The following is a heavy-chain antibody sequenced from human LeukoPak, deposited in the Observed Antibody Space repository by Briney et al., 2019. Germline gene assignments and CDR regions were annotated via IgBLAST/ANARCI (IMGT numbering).Heavy chain of an antibody. D-gene: IGHD3-22*01. Sequence: GGSLRLSCAASGFTFSGSAMHWVRQASGKGLEWVGRIRSKANNYATAYAASVKGRFTISRDDSKSTAFLQMNSLTTEDTAVYYCTRPTLDSSGQTFDYWGQGALVTVSS. CDR1: GFTFSGSA. CDR2: IRSKANNYAT. CDR3: TRPTLDSSGQTFDY. J-gene: IGHJ4*02. V-gene: IGHV3-73*01.